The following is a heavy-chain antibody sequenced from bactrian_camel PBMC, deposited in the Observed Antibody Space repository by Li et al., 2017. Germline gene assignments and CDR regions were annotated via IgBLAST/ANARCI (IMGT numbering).Heavy chain of an antibody. V-gene: IGHV3-1*01. J-gene: IGHJ6*01. Sequence: LVESGGGLVQPGGSLRLSCAASGFTFDDYSMAWIRQAAGKGLEWVATISPDSDVTYYGDFVKGQFTISRDNAKNTLYLQMNNLKPHDTAVYYCATGEHEHSDYGGLLSGYWGQGTQVTVS. D-gene: IGHD4*01. CDR2: ISPDSDVT. CDR3: ATGEHEHSDYGGLLSGY. CDR1: GFTFDDYS.